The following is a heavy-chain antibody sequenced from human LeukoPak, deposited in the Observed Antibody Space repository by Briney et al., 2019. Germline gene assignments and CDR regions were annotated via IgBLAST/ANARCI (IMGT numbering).Heavy chain of an antibody. CDR3: ARDGSDCSGGSCSHYYYYGMDV. CDR2: ISAYNGNT. V-gene: IGHV1-18*04. J-gene: IGHJ6*02. D-gene: IGHD2-15*01. CDR1: GYTFTGYY. Sequence: EASVKVSCKASGYTFTGYYMHWVRQAPGQGLEWMGWISAYNGNTNYAQKLQGRVTMTTDTSTSTAYMELRSLRSDDTAVYYCARDGSDCSGGSCSHYYYYGMDVWGQGTTVTVSS.